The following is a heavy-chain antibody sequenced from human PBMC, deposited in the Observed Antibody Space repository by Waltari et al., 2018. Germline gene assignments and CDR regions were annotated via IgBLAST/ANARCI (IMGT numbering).Heavy chain of an antibody. Sequence: QLTLKDSGPTLVTPTQTLTLICTFSGFSLSTSGVRVGWIRQPPGKALEGLALIYWNDDKRYRPSMKSRLTITKDTSKNQVVVIMTNMDPVDTATDYCAHVPMVDTDAFDIWGRGTKVTVSS. CDR3: AHVPMVDTDAFDI. CDR1: GFSLSTSGVR. CDR2: IYWNDDK. J-gene: IGHJ3*02. D-gene: IGHD2-8*01. V-gene: IGHV2-5*01.